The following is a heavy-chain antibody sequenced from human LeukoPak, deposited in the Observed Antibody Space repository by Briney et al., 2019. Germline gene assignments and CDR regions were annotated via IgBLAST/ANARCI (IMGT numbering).Heavy chain of an antibody. D-gene: IGHD1-26*01. V-gene: IGHV3-21*01. CDR1: GFTFSTYN. Sequence: GGSLRLSCAASGFTFSTYNMNWVRQAPGKGLEWVSSISGSSSYIYYADSVKGRFSISRDNAKNSLYLQMNSLRAEDTAVYYCARDLLGWELRYFDYWGQGTLVTVSS. CDR2: ISGSSSYI. J-gene: IGHJ4*02. CDR3: ARDLLGWELRYFDY.